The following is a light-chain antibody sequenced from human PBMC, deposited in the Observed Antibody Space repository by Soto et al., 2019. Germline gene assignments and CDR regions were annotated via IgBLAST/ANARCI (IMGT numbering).Light chain of an antibody. CDR3: QQYCSPPQT. Sequence: IVLTQSPGSLSLSPVERATLSCRSSQSVRSSYLSWYQQKPGQAPRRLIYGASSRATGIPDRSSGSGSGTDFTLTISRLEPEDFAVDYCQQYCSPPQTFGQGTKVDIK. CDR1: QSVRSSY. V-gene: IGKV3-20*01. J-gene: IGKJ1*01. CDR2: GAS.